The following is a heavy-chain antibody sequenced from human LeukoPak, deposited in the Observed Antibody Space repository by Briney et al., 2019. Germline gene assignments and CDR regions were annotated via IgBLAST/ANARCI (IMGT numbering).Heavy chain of an antibody. CDR3: ASFQRAHPWFDY. J-gene: IGHJ4*02. CDR1: GYTFTSYD. CDR2: MNPNSGNT. Sequence: ASVKVSCKASGYTFTSYDINWVRQATGQGLEWMGWMNPNSGNTGYAQKFQGRVTMTRNPSISTAYMELSSLRSEDTAVYYCASFQRAHPWFDYWGQGTLVTVSS. V-gene: IGHV1-8*01.